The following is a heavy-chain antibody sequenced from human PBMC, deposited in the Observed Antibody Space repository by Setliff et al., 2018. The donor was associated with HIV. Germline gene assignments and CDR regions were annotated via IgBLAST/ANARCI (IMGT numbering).Heavy chain of an antibody. V-gene: IGHV2-5*02. D-gene: IGHD2-15*01. Sequence: SGPTLVNPTQTLTLTCTFSGFSLSTTGVAVGWIRQPPGKALEWLALIYWDDHKQYSPSLKNRLTITKDTSKNQVVLTMTNMDPVDTATYYCAKSQTARVGVANWFGSWGQGTLVTVSS. CDR2: IYWDDHK. CDR1: GFSLSTTGVA. J-gene: IGHJ5*01. CDR3: AKSQTARVGVANWFGS.